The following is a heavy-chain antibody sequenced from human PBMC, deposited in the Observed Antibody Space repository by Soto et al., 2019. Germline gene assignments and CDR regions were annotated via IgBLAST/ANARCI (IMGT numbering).Heavy chain of an antibody. CDR3: ARDYYSSFAH. Sequence: LGGSLRLSCAASGFTFSSYAMHWVRQAPGKGLEWVAVISYDGSNKYYADSVKGRFTISRDNSKNTLYLQMNSLRAEDTAVYYCARDYYSSFAHWGQGTLVTVSS. V-gene: IGHV3-30-3*01. CDR2: ISYDGSNK. D-gene: IGHD6-13*01. J-gene: IGHJ5*02. CDR1: GFTFSSYA.